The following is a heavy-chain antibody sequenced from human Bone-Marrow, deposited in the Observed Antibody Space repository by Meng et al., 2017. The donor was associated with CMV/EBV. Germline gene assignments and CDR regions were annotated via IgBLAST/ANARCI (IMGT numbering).Heavy chain of an antibody. CDR1: GFTFSSYW. D-gene: IGHD3-22*01. Sequence: GESLKISCAASGFTFSSYWMHWVRQAPGKGLVWVSRINSDGSSTSYADSVKGRFTISRDNAKNTLYLQMNSLRAEDTAVYYCARDPPYYYDSSGYYPYYWGQGTLVTVSS. J-gene: IGHJ4*02. CDR3: ARDPPYYYDSSGYYPYY. V-gene: IGHV3-74*01. CDR2: INSDGSST.